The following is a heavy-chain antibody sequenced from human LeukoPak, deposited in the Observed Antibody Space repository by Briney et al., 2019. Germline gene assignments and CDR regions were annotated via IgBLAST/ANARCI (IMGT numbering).Heavy chain of an antibody. CDR3: ARLEYCSSTSCYPFDY. J-gene: IGHJ4*02. Sequence: ASVKVSCKASGYTFTSNGISWVRQAPGQGLEWMGWISAYNGNTNYAQKLQGRVTMTTDTSTSTAYMELRSLRSDDTAVYYCARLEYCSSTSCYPFDYWGQGTLVTVSS. V-gene: IGHV1-18*01. CDR2: ISAYNGNT. D-gene: IGHD2-2*01. CDR1: GYTFTSNG.